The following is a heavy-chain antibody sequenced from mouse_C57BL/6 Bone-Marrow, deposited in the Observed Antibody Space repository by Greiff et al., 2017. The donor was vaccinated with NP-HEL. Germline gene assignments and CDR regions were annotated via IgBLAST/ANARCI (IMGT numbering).Heavy chain of an antibody. J-gene: IGHJ3*01. Sequence: QVQLQQSGAELVRPGTSVKVSCKASGYAFTNYLIEWVKQRPGQGLEWIGVINPGSGGTNYNEKFKGKATLTADKSSSTAYMQLSSLTSEDSAVYFCAYYYGSSTGFAYWGQGTLVTVSA. CDR2: INPGSGGT. CDR1: GYAFTNYL. CDR3: AYYYGSSTGFAY. D-gene: IGHD1-1*01. V-gene: IGHV1-54*01.